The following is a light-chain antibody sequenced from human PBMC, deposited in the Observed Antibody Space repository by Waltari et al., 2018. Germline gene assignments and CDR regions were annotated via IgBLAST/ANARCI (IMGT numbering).Light chain of an antibody. V-gene: IGLV2-14*01. J-gene: IGLJ3*02. Sequence: QSALTQPASVSGSPGQSITIPCTGTSSDVAGYNYVSWYQQHPGKVPKLLIFDVSNPPSGVSNRFSGSKSGNTASLTISGLQAEDESDYYCCSFTSRSTWVFGGGTKLTVL. CDR1: SSDVAGYNY. CDR2: DVS. CDR3: CSFTSRSTWV.